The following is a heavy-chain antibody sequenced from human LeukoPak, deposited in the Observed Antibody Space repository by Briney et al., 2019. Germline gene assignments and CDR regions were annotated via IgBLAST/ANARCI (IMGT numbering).Heavy chain of an antibody. D-gene: IGHD1-1*01. Sequence: GESLKISCKGSGYRFNSYWIGWVRQFPGKGLEWMGIIYSGDSETTYRPSFQRHVPMSAAKSTSTAYLQWSSLRAPDSAMYYCARDRGPTTAFAFWGKGTRVTVSS. V-gene: IGHV5-51*01. J-gene: IGHJ3*01. CDR3: ARDRGPTTAFAF. CDR1: GYRFNSYW. CDR2: IYSGDSET.